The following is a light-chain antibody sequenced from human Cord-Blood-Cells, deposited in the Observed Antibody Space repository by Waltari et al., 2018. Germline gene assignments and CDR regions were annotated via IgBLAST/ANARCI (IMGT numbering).Light chain of an antibody. Sequence: EIVLTQSPATLCLSPGDRAPISCRASKSVTSYLAWYQQKPGQAPRLLIYDASNRAAGIPARFSGSGSGTDFTLTISSLEPEDFAVYYCQQRSNWPLTFGGGTKVEIK. CDR2: DAS. CDR1: KSVTSY. J-gene: IGKJ4*01. CDR3: QQRSNWPLT. V-gene: IGKV3-11*01.